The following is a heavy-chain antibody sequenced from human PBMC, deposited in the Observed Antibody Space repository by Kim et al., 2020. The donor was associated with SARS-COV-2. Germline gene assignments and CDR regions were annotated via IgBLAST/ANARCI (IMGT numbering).Heavy chain of an antibody. Sequence: SETLSLTCAVYGGSFSGYYWSWIRQPPGKGLEWIGEINHSGSTNYNPSLKSRVTISVDTSKNQFSLKLSSVTAADTAVYYCARGRLIAAAGTPGWFDPWGQGTLVTVSS. V-gene: IGHV4-34*01. D-gene: IGHD6-13*01. CDR3: ARGRLIAAAGTPGWFDP. CDR1: GGSFSGYY. CDR2: INHSGST. J-gene: IGHJ5*02.